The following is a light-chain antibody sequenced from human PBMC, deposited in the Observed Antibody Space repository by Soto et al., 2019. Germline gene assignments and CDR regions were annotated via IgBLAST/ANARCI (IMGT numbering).Light chain of an antibody. CDR3: CSYTTSSTRV. V-gene: IGLV2-14*01. CDR2: DVS. J-gene: IGLJ1*01. CDR1: SSDIGGYDY. Sequence: QSVLTQPASVSGSPGQSITISCTGTSSDIGGYDYVSWYQQHPGKAPKLMIYDVSNRPSGVSDRFSGSKSCNTASLTISGLQAEDEADYYCCSYTTSSTRVFGTGTKLTVL.